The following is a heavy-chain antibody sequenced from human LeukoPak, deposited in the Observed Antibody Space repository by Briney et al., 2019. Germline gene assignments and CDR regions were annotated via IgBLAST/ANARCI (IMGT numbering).Heavy chain of an antibody. V-gene: IGHV1-2*02. CDR2: INPNSGAT. CDR1: GYTFTGYY. D-gene: IGHD2-2*01. J-gene: IGHJ5*02. CDR3: ARDGGWYQLLWWFDP. Sequence: ASVKVSCKASGYTFTGYYMHWVGQAPGRGPEWMGWINPNSGATKYAQKFQGRVTMTRDTSISTAYMEVSRLRFDDTAVYYCARDGGWYQLLWWFDPWGQGTLATVSS.